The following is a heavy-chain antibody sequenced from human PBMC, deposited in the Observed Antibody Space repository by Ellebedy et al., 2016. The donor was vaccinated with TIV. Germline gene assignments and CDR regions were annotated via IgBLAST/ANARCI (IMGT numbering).Heavy chain of an antibody. CDR2: IYYSGST. CDR1: GGSISSGGYY. CDR3: ARVSGTGSSSCPFDY. D-gene: IGHD6-13*01. Sequence: SETLSLTXTVSGGSISSGGYYWSWIRQHPGKGLEWIGYIYYSGSTYYNPSLKSRVTISVDTSKNQFSLKLSSVTAADTAVYYCARVSGTGSSSCPFDYWGQGTLVTVSS. V-gene: IGHV4-31*03. J-gene: IGHJ4*02.